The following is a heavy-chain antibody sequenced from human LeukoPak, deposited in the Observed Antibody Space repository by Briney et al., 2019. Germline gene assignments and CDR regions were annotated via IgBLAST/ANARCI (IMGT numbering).Heavy chain of an antibody. D-gene: IGHD3-22*01. J-gene: IGHJ4*02. CDR3: AREWELNYYDSSGYYSCYFDY. Sequence: ASVKVSCKASGGTFSSYAISWVRQAPEQGLEWMGRIIPIFGIANYAQKFQGRVTITADKSTSTAYMELSSLRSEDTAVYYCAREWELNYYDSSGYYSCYFDYWGQGTLVTVSS. V-gene: IGHV1-69*04. CDR1: GGTFSSYA. CDR2: IIPIFGIA.